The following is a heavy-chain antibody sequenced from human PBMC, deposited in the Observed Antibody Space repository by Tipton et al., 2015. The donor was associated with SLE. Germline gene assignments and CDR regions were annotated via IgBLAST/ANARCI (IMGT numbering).Heavy chain of an antibody. D-gene: IGHD5-18*01. Sequence: TLSLTCTVSGGSISSSSYYWGWILQPPGKGLEWIGSIYYSGSTYYNPSLKSRVTIAVDTSKNQFSLKLSSVTAADTAVYYCAFRGYSYGHFDYWGQGTLVTVSS. V-gene: IGHV4-39*01. J-gene: IGHJ4*02. CDR1: GGSISSSSYY. CDR2: IYYSGST. CDR3: AFRGYSYGHFDY.